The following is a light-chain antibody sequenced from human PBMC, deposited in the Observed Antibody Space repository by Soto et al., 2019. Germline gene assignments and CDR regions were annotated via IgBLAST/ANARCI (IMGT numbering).Light chain of an antibody. J-gene: IGKJ5*01. CDR1: QSIGTW. CDR3: QQYNSYLLT. V-gene: IGKV1-5*03. CDR2: KAS. Sequence: DIQMTQSPSTLSASVGDRVTITCRASQSIGTWLAWYQQKPGKAPNLLIYKASSLQSGVPSRFSGSGSGTEFTLTINSLQPDDFATYYCQQYNSYLLTFGQGTRLEIK.